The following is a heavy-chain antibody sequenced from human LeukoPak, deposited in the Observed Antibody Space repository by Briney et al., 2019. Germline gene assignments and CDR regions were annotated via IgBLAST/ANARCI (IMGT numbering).Heavy chain of an antibody. Sequence: PGGSLRLSCAASGFTFSSYSMNWVRQAPGKGLEWVSYISSSSSTIYYADSVKGRFTISRDNAKNSLYLQMNSLRAEDTAVYYCARAHWLRGDYYYYYYMDVWGKGTTVTVSS. CDR2: ISSSSSTI. V-gene: IGHV3-48*01. D-gene: IGHD5-18*01. J-gene: IGHJ6*03. CDR3: ARAHWLRGDYYYYYYMDV. CDR1: GFTFSSYS.